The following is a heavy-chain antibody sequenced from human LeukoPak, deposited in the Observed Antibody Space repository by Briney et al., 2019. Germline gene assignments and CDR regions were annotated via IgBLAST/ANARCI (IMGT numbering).Heavy chain of an antibody. CDR3: AKSGYSGSWYYFDY. Sequence: GGSPRLSCAASGFIFSSYAMTWVRQAPGKGLECVSGISGSGVSTYYADSVKGRFTISRDNSKNTLYLQMDSLRAEDTAIYYCAKSGYSGSWYYFDYWGQGALVTVSS. CDR2: ISGSGVST. J-gene: IGHJ4*02. V-gene: IGHV3-23*01. D-gene: IGHD6-13*01. CDR1: GFIFSSYA.